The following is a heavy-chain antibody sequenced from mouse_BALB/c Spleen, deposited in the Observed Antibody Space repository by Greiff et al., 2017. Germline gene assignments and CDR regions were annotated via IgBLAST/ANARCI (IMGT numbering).Heavy chain of an antibody. CDR3: ARGGRNYGPWFAY. Sequence: VQLQQSGPQLVRPGASVKISCKASGYSFTSYWMHWVKQRPGQGLEWIGMIDPSDSETRLNQKFKDKATLTVDKSSSTAYMQLSSPTSEDSAVYYCARGGRNYGPWFAYWGQGTLVTVSA. V-gene: IGHV1S127*01. J-gene: IGHJ3*01. CDR1: GYSFTSYW. CDR2: IDPSDSET. D-gene: IGHD1-1*02.